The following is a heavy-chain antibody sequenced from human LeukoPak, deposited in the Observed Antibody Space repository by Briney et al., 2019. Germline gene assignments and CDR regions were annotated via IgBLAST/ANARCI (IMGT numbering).Heavy chain of an antibody. J-gene: IGHJ3*02. CDR2: INHSGST. CDR1: GGSFSGYY. V-gene: IGHV4-34*01. Sequence: SETLSLTCAVYGGSFSGYYWSWIRQPPGKGLEWIGEINHSGSTNYNPSLKSRVTISVDTSKNQFSLKLSSVTAPDTAVYYCARGGYYDSSGYYSHDAFDIWGQGTMVTVSS. CDR3: ARGGYYDSSGYYSHDAFDI. D-gene: IGHD3-22*01.